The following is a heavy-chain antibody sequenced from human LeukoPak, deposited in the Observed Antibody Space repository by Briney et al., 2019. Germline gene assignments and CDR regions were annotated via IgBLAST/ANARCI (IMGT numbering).Heavy chain of an antibody. J-gene: IGHJ4*02. CDR1: GFTFSSYG. Sequence: GGSLRLSCAASGFTFSSYGMHWVRQAPGKGLEWVAVIWYDGSNKHYADSVKGRFTISRDNSKNTLYLQMNSLRAEDTAVYYCAREFKGNYYGSGKLDYWGQGTLVTVSS. D-gene: IGHD3-10*01. CDR3: AREFKGNYYGSGKLDY. CDR2: IWYDGSNK. V-gene: IGHV3-33*01.